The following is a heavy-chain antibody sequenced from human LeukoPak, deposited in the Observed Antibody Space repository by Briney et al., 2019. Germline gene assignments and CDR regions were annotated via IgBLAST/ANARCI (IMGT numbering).Heavy chain of an antibody. D-gene: IGHD6-13*01. J-gene: IGHJ6*02. CDR2: IYYSGST. CDR3: ARVIAAAGSTYYYYYYGMDV. Sequence: SETLSLTCTVSGGSIHNSNYYWGWIRQPPGKGLEWIGYIYYSGSTNYDPSLKSRVTISVDTSKNQFSLKLSSVTAADTAVYYCARVIAAAGSTYYYYYYGMDVWGQGTTVTVSS. V-gene: IGHV4-61*05. CDR1: GGSIHNSNYY.